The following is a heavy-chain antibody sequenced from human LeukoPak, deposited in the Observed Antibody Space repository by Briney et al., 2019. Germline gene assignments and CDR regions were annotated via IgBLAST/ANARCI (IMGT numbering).Heavy chain of an antibody. Sequence: SETLSLTCAVYGGSFSGYYWSWIRQPPGKGLEWIGEINHSGSTNYNPSLKSRVTISVDKSKNQFSLKLSSVTAADTAVYYCARDRSSRYYYDSSGYLDYWGQGTLVTVSS. CDR1: GGSFSGYY. V-gene: IGHV4-34*01. CDR3: ARDRSSRYYYDSSGYLDY. D-gene: IGHD3-22*01. J-gene: IGHJ4*02. CDR2: INHSGST.